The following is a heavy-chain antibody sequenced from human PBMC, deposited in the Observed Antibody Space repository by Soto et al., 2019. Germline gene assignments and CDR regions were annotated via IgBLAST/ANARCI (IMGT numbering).Heavy chain of an antibody. CDR3: ARVPPRRDGYNDAFDM. CDR1: GYTFISYY. J-gene: IGHJ3*02. Sequence: ASVKVSCKASGYTFISYYMHWVRQAPGQGLEWMGMINPSGGSTSYAQKFQGRTTMTRDTSTSTVYMELSSLRSEDAAVYYCARVPPRRDGYNDAFDMWGQGTMVTVSS. D-gene: IGHD6-25*01. CDR2: INPSGGST. V-gene: IGHV1-46*03.